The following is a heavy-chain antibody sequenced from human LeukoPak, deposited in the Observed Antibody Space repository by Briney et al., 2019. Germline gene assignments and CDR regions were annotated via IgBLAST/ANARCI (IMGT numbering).Heavy chain of an antibody. Sequence: GRSLRLSCAASGFTFSSYAMHWVRQAPGKGLEYVSAISSNGGSTYYANSVKGRFTISRDNSKNTLYLQMGSLRAEDMAVYYCARDLCGGCGPWFDPWGQGTLVTVSS. D-gene: IGHD2-15*01. CDR3: ARDLCGGCGPWFDP. CDR2: ISSNGGST. J-gene: IGHJ5*02. CDR1: GFTFSSYA. V-gene: IGHV3-64*01.